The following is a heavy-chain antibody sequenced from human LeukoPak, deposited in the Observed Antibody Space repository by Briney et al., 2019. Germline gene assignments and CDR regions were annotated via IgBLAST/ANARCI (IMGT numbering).Heavy chain of an antibody. V-gene: IGHV1-69*13. J-gene: IGHJ1*01. D-gene: IGHD3-22*01. CDR2: IIPIFGTA. Sequence: GASVKVSCKASGGTFSSYAISWVRQAPGQGLEWMGGIIPIFGTANYAQKFQGRVTITADESTSTAYMELSSLRSEDAAVYYCARDGPHIYYDSSGYYSHWGQGTLVTVSS. CDR1: GGTFSSYA. CDR3: ARDGPHIYYDSSGYYSH.